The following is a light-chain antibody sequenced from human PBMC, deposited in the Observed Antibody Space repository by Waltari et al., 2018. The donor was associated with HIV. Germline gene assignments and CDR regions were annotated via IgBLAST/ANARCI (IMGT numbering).Light chain of an antibody. V-gene: IGLV2-11*01. CDR1: SSDVGGFNY. Sequence: QSALTQPRSVSGSPGQSVTISCTGTSSDVGGFNYVSWYQQYPGRAPKLLIYDVIKRPSGVPDRFSGSKSGNTASLTISGLQAEDEAAYYCCSYAGRNTMVFGGGTTLTVL. CDR2: DVI. J-gene: IGLJ2*01. CDR3: CSYAGRNTMV.